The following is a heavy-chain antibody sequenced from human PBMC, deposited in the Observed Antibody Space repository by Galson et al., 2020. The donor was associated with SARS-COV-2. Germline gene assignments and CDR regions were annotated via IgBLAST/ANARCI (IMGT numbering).Heavy chain of an antibody. D-gene: IGHD3-3*01. V-gene: IGHV3-30*03. Sequence: GGSLRLSCAASRFTFSTYGMHWVRQAPGRGLEWVSGISNDARNKYYADSVRGRVTISRDNSKNTLYLQMSSLRLEDTALYYCARDLGDFWSGYYTPGRGVPFDYWGQGTLVTVSS. CDR2: ISNDARNK. J-gene: IGHJ4*02. CDR3: ARDLGDFWSGYYTPGRGVPFDY. CDR1: RFTFSTYG.